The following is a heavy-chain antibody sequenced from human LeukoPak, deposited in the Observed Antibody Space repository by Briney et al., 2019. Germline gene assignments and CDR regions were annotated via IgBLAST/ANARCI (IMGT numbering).Heavy chain of an antibody. V-gene: IGHV4-30-2*01. CDR1: GGSISSGGYS. D-gene: IGHD3-22*01. CDR3: ARGWGIDYDSSGPDAFDI. J-gene: IGHJ3*02. CDR2: IYHSGST. Sequence: PSETLSLTCAVSGGSISSGGYSWRWIRQPPGKGLEWIGYIYHSGSTYYNPSLKSRITISVDRSKNQFSLKLSSVTAADTAVYYCARGWGIDYDSSGPDAFDIWGQGTMVTVSS.